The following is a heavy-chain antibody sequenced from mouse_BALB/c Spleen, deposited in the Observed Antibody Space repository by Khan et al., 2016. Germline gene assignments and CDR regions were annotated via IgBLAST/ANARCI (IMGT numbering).Heavy chain of an antibody. Sequence: EVQLVETGPGLVKPSQSLSLTCTVTGYSITSDYAWNWIRQFSGNKLEWMGYISYSGSTSYNPSLKSRISITRDTSKNPFFLQLNSVTTEDSATDYCARSNSYGSSPALFAYWGQGTLVTVSA. CDR2: ISYSGST. J-gene: IGHJ3*01. V-gene: IGHV3-2*02. CDR3: ARSNSYGSSPALFAY. CDR1: GYSITSDYA. D-gene: IGHD1-1*01.